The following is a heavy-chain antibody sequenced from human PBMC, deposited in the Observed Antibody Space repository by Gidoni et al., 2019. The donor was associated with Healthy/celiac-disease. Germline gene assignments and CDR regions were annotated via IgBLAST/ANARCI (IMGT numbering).Heavy chain of an antibody. CDR1: GFTFRRSG. D-gene: IGHD3-22*01. CDR3: ARERDSSGYYDYYYGMDV. V-gene: IGHV3-33*01. CDR2: IWYDGSNK. J-gene: IGHJ6*02. Sequence: QVQLVESGGGVVQPGRSLRLSCAASGFTFRRSGMHWVRQAPGKGLGWVAVIWYDGSNKYYADSVKGRFTISRDNSKNTLYLQMNSLRAEDTAVYYCARERDSSGYYDYYYGMDVWGQGTTVTVSS.